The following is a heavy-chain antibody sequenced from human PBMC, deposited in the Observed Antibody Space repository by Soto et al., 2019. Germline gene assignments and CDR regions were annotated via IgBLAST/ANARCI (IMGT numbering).Heavy chain of an antibody. D-gene: IGHD1-26*01. CDR1: GGSISSGDYY. J-gene: IGHJ4*02. CDR2: IYYSGST. CDR3: ARDSGIVGAGLHFDY. V-gene: IGHV4-30-4*01. Sequence: QVQLQESGPGLVKPSQTLSLTCTVSGGSISSGDYYWSWIRQPPGKGLEWIGYIYYSGSTYYNPSLKSRVTISVDTSKNQFSLKLSSVTAADTAVYYCARDSGIVGAGLHFDYWGQGTLVTVSS.